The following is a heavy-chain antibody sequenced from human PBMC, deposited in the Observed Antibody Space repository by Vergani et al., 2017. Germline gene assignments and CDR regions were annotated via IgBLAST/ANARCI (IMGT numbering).Heavy chain of an antibody. Sequence: EVQLVESGGGLVPPGRSLRLSCAASGFSFGDYAMTWVRQAPGKGLEWVAFMRNKAYGGTTEYAASVKGRFTISRDDSKRLAYLQLGGLKTEDTAVYFCSRGRGYSFGYSDYWGQGTLVTVSS. CDR3: SRGRGYSFGYSDY. CDR2: MRNKAYGGTT. J-gene: IGHJ4*02. V-gene: IGHV3-49*04. D-gene: IGHD5-18*01. CDR1: GFSFGDYA.